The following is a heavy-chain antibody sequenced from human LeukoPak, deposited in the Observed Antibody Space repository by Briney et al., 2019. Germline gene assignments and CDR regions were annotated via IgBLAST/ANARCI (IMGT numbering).Heavy chain of an antibody. CDR1: GYTFTGYY. V-gene: IGHV1-2*04. Sequence: ASVKVSCKASGYTFTGYYMHWARQAPGQGLEWMGWINPNSGGTNYAQKFQGWVTMTRDTSISTAYMELSRLRSDDTAVYYCARGQGYSGIYGMDVWGQGTTVTVSS. CDR3: ARGQGYSGIYGMDV. CDR2: INPNSGGT. J-gene: IGHJ6*02. D-gene: IGHD6-13*01.